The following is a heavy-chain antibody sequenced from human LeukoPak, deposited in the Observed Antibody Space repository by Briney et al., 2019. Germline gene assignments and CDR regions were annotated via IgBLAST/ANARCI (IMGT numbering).Heavy chain of an antibody. D-gene: IGHD3-3*01. CDR3: AREGADYDFWSGYSEFDY. CDR2: ISSSSNHI. V-gene: IGHV3-21*01. Sequence: GGSLRLSCAASGFTFSSYSMNWFRQAPGKGLKWVSSISSSSNHIYYAASVRGRLTISRDNAKNSLYLQMNSLRAEDTAVYYCAREGADYDFWSGYSEFDYWGQGTLVTVSS. J-gene: IGHJ4*02. CDR1: GFTFSSYS.